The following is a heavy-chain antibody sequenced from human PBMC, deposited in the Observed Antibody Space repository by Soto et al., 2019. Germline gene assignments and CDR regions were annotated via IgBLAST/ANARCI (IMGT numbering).Heavy chain of an antibody. CDR2: IWYDGSNK. J-gene: IGHJ4*02. CDR1: GFTFSSYG. CDR3: ARDSPRYSSGLYRGGGFDY. D-gene: IGHD6-19*01. V-gene: IGHV3-33*01. Sequence: QVQLVESGGGVVQPGRSLRLSCAASGFTFSSYGMHWVRQAPGKGLEWVAVIWYDGSNKYYADSVKGRFTISRDNSKNTLYLRMNSLRAEDTAVYYWARDSPRYSSGLYRGGGFDYWGQGTLVTVSS.